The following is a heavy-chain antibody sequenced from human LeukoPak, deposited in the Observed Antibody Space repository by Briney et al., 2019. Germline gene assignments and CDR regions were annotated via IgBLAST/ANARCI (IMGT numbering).Heavy chain of an antibody. J-gene: IGHJ3*02. CDR2: IYYSGST. Sequence: PSETLSLTCTVSGGSISSYYWSWLRQPPGKGLEWIGYIYYSGSTNYNSSLKSRVTISVDTSKNQFSLKLSSVTAADTAVYYCARAKGASSWYAFDIWGQGTMVTVSS. CDR1: GGSISSYY. D-gene: IGHD6-13*01. V-gene: IGHV4-59*01. CDR3: ARAKGASSWYAFDI.